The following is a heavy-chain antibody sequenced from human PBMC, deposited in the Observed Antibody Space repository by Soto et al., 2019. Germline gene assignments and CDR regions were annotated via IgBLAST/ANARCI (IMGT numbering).Heavy chain of an antibody. Sequence: GGSLRLSCAASGFTFSSYWMHWVRQAPGKGLVWVSRINTDGSATDYADSVKGRFSISRDNAKNTLYLQMNSLRAEDTAVYYCVVWWSHPSAFDVWGQGTMVTVSS. CDR1: GFTFSSYW. V-gene: IGHV3-74*01. CDR3: VVWWSHPSAFDV. CDR2: INTDGSAT. J-gene: IGHJ3*01. D-gene: IGHD2-21*01.